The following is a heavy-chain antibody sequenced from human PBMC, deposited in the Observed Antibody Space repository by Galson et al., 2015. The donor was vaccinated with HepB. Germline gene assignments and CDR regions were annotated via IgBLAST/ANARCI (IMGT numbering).Heavy chain of an antibody. D-gene: IGHD4-17*01. CDR3: VKVTTGGYWYFDL. CDR1: GFTFTSYA. CDR2: ISSGGDST. J-gene: IGHJ2*01. V-gene: IGHV3-64D*06. Sequence: SLRLSCAASGFTFTSYAMHWVRQAPVKGLEYVSAISSGGDSTYYADSVKGRFTISRDNSKRTLYLQMSSLRVEDTAMYYCVKVTTGGYWYFDLWGRGTLVTVAS.